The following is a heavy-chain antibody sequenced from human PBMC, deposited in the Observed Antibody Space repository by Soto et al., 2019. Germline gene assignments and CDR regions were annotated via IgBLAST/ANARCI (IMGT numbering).Heavy chain of an antibody. V-gene: IGHV1-69*02. J-gene: IGHJ4*02. D-gene: IGHD5-12*01. CDR3: ARAEGGSGYDSSY. Sequence: QVQLVQSGAEVKKPGSSVKVSCKASGGTFSSYTISWVRQAPGQGLEWMGRIIPILSIANYAQKFQGRVTITADKSTSTAYMELSSLRSEDTAVYYCARAEGGSGYDSSYWGQGTLVTVSS. CDR1: GGTFSSYT. CDR2: IIPILSIA.